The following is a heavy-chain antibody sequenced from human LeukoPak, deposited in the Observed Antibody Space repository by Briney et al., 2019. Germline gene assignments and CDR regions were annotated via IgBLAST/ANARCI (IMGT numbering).Heavy chain of an antibody. Sequence: SETLSLTCTVSGGSISSYYWSWIRQPPGKGLEWIGYIYYSGSTNYNPSLKSRVTISVDTSKNQFSLKLSSVTAADTAVYYCARLDIVVVPAAGAWGQGTLVTVSS. CDR3: ARLDIVVVPAAGA. V-gene: IGHV4-59*12. J-gene: IGHJ5*02. CDR1: GGSISSYY. CDR2: IYYSGST. D-gene: IGHD2-2*03.